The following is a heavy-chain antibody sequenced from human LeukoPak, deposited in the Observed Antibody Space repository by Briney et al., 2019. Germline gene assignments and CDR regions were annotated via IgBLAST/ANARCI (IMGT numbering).Heavy chain of an antibody. Sequence: PGGSLRLSCAASGFTFNTYAMSWVRQAPGKGLEWVSGISSSGATTYYADSVKGRFSISRDNSHSTLFLQLNGLRAEDTAVYYCAKEHRSGWNLISFDLWGQGTLVTVSS. CDR3: AKEHRSGWNLISFDL. V-gene: IGHV3-23*01. J-gene: IGHJ4*02. CDR1: GFTFNTYA. CDR2: ISSSGATT. D-gene: IGHD6-19*01.